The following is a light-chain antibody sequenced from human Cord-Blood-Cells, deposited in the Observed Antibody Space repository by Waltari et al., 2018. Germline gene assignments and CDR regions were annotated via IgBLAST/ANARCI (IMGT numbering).Light chain of an antibody. CDR2: DVS. CDR1: SSDVGGYNY. Sequence: QSALTQPRSVSGSPGQSVTISCTGTSSDVGGYNYVSWYQQHPGKATNLMLCDVSKRPCVVPDRFSGSKSGTAASLTSSGLQAEDAADYCCCSYAGSYTYVFGTGTKVTVL. CDR3: CSYAGSYTYV. V-gene: IGLV2-11*01. J-gene: IGLJ1*01.